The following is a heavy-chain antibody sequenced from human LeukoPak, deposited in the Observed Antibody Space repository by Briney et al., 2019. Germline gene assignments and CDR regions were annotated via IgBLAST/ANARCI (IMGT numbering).Heavy chain of an antibody. CDR2: ISWNSGSI. CDR1: GFTFDDYA. Sequence: GRSLRLSCAASGFTFDDYAMHWVRQAPGKCLEWVSGISWNSGSIGYADSVKGRFTISRDNAKNSLYLQMNSLRAEDTALYYSAKGSIYGDYLFDYWGQGTLVTVSS. J-gene: IGHJ4*02. V-gene: IGHV3-9*01. CDR3: AKGSIYGDYLFDY. D-gene: IGHD4-17*01.